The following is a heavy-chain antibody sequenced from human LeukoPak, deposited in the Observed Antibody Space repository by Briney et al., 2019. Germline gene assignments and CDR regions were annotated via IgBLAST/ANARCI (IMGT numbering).Heavy chain of an antibody. J-gene: IGHJ4*02. V-gene: IGHV4-39*01. CDR1: GGSISSSSYY. CDR3: ATSPLNDY. Sequence: SETLSLTCTVSGGSISSSSYYWGWIRQPPGKGLEWFGSIYYSGSTYYNPSLKSRVIISVDTSKNQFSLKRSSVTAADTAVYYCATSPLNDYWGQGTLVTVSS. CDR2: IYYSGST.